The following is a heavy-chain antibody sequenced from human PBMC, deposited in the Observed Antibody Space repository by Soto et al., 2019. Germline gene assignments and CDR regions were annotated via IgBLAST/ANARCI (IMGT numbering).Heavy chain of an antibody. CDR3: ARDPSSSSWYDY. CDR2: INSDGSST. Sequence: GGSLRLSCAASGFTFSSYWMHWVRQAPGKGLVWVSRINSDGSSTSYADSVKGRFTISRDNAKNTLYLQMNSLRAEDPAVYYCARDPSSSSWYDYWGQGTLVTVSS. V-gene: IGHV3-74*01. J-gene: IGHJ4*02. D-gene: IGHD6-13*01. CDR1: GFTFSSYW.